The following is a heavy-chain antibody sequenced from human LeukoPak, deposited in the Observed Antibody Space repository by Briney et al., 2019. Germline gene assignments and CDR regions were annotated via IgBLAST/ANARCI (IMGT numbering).Heavy chain of an antibody. CDR1: GFTFSSYG. D-gene: IGHD3-10*01. J-gene: IGHJ6*03. CDR3: ARARYYGSGMLNYYYYMDV. Sequence: GSLRLSCAASGFTFSSYGMSWVRQAPGKGLEWVSAISGSGGSTYYADSVKGRFTISRDNAKNSLYLQMNSLRAEDTAVYYCARARYYGSGMLNYYYYMDVWGKGTTVTVSS. V-gene: IGHV3-23*01. CDR2: ISGSGGST.